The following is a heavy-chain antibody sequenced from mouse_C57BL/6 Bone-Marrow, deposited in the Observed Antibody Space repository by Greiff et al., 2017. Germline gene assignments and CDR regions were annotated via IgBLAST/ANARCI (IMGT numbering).Heavy chain of an antibody. J-gene: IGHJ3*01. CDR3: ARDTTVARFAY. D-gene: IGHD1-1*01. CDR2: IYPGDGDT. Sequence: QVQLQQSGPELVKPGASVKISCKASGYAFSSSWMNWVKQRPGKGLEWLGRIYPGDGDTNYNGKFKGKATLTADKSSSTAYMQLSSLTSEDSAVYYCARDTTVARFAYWGQGTLVTVSA. CDR1: GYAFSSSW. V-gene: IGHV1-82*01.